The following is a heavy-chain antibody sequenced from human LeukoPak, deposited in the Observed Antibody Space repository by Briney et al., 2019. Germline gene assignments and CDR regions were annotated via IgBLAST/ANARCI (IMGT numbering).Heavy chain of an antibody. J-gene: IGHJ4*02. CDR2: INPNSGGT. CDR3: ARDLLGYSSSWQSDY. Sequence: ASVKVSCKASGYTFTGYYMHWVRQAPGQGLEWMGWINPNSGGTNYAQKFQGRVTMTRDTSISTPYMELSRLRSDDTAVYYCARDLLGYSSSWQSDYCGQGTLVTVSS. V-gene: IGHV1-2*02. D-gene: IGHD6-13*01. CDR1: GYTFTGYY.